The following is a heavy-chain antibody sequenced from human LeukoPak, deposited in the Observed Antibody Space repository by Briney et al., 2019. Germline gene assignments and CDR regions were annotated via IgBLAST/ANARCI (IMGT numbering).Heavy chain of an antibody. CDR1: GGSFSGYY. V-gene: IGHV4-34*01. CDR3: ARGRGRGWYSPSGNWFDP. J-gene: IGHJ5*02. Sequence: SETLSLTCAVYGGSFSGYYWSWIRQPPGKGLEWIGEINHSGSTNYNPSLKSRVTISVDTSKNQFSLRLSSVTAADTAVYYCARGRGRGWYSPSGNWFDPWGQGTLVTVSS. D-gene: IGHD6-19*01. CDR2: INHSGST.